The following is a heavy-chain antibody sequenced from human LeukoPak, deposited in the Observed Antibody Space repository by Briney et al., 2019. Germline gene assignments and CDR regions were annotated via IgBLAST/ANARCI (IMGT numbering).Heavy chain of an antibody. J-gene: IGHJ4*02. CDR2: INQDGSEK. V-gene: IGHV3-7*02. Sequence: GGSLRLSCAASGFTFSTYWMTWVRQAPGKGLEWVANINQDGSEKYYVDSVKGRFTIFRDNAKNSLYLQMNSLRAEDTAVYYCARKPDGDYWGQGTLVTVSS. CDR3: ARKPDGDY. D-gene: IGHD5-24*01. CDR1: GFTFSTYW.